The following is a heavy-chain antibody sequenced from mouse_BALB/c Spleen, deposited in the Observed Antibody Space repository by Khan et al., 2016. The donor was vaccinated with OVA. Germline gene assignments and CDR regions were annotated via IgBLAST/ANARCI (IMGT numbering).Heavy chain of an antibody. Sequence: EVQLLETGGGLVQPGGSLKLSCATSGFNFSDYYMYWVRQTPEKRLEWVAYISNRGSTTYYPDTVRGRFTISRDNAKNTLYLQMSRLKSEDTAMYYCAREGDDGGLAYWGQGTLVTVSA. CDR3: AREGDDGGLAY. J-gene: IGHJ3*01. CDR1: GFNFSDYY. V-gene: IGHV5-12*02. D-gene: IGHD2-3*01. CDR2: ISNRGSTT.